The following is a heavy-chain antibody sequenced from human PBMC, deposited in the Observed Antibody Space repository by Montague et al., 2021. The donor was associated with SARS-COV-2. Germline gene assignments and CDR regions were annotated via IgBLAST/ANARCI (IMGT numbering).Heavy chain of an antibody. J-gene: IGHJ4*02. CDR1: GGSISSYY. Sequence: SETLSLTCTVSGGSISSYYWCWIRQPPGTGLDWIGNIYYSGSTNSNPSLKSRVTISVDTSKNKFSLTLSPVTAADTDVYYCARVRPVWEDSSGYYLGCFDYWGQGTLVTVSS. D-gene: IGHD3-22*01. CDR3: ARVRPVWEDSSGYYLGCFDY. V-gene: IGHV4-59*01. CDR2: IYYSGST.